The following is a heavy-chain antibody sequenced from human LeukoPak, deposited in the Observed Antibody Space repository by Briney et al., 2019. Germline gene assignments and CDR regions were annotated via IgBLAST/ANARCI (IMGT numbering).Heavy chain of an antibody. J-gene: IGHJ5*02. CDR1: GDSISSSYYY. Sequence: SETLSLTCAVSGDSISSSYYYWGWIRQPPGKGLEWIGSIYYSGSTYYNPSLKSRVTISVDTSKNQFSLKLSSVTAADTAVYYCARHGLGYCSSTNCYALNPWGQGTLVTVSS. D-gene: IGHD2-2*01. V-gene: IGHV4-39*01. CDR3: ARHGLGYCSSTNCYALNP. CDR2: IYYSGST.